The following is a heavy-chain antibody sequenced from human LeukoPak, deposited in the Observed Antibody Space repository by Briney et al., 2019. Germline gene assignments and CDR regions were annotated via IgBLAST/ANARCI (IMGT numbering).Heavy chain of an antibody. D-gene: IGHD6-13*01. CDR2: IGWNSGGI. CDR3: VKVTAAGFVDH. CDR1: GFTFDDYA. J-gene: IGHJ4*02. V-gene: IGHV3-9*01. Sequence: GGSLRLSCAASGFTFDDYAMHWVRQAPGKGLEWVSGIGWNSGGIVYADSVKGRFIISRDNAKNSLYLQMNSLGAEDTALYYCVKVTAAGFVDHWGQGTLVTVSS.